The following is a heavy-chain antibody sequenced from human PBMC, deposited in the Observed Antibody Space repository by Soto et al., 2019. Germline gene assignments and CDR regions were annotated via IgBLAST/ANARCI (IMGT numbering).Heavy chain of an antibody. Sequence: PSETLSLTCTVSGGSISSGDDYWSWIRQPPGKGLEWIGYIYYSGSTNYNPSLKSRITISVDTSKNQFSLKLSSVTAADTAVYYCARGGVAATHADYWGQGTLVTVSS. D-gene: IGHD2-15*01. CDR3: ARGGVAATHADY. CDR2: IYYSGST. CDR1: GGSISSGDDY. V-gene: IGHV4-61*08. J-gene: IGHJ4*02.